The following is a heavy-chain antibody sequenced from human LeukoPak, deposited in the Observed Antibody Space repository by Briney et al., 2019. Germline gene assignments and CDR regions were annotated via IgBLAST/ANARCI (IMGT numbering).Heavy chain of an antibody. CDR2: ISSSSSYI. Sequence: GGSLRLSCAASGFTFSSYSMNWVRQAPGKGLEWVSSISSSSSYIYYADSVKGRFTISRDNAKNSLYLQMNSLRAEDTAVYYCAREELFIVAGSRYYYLDVWGKGTTVTVSS. CDR3: AREELFIVAGSRYYYLDV. D-gene: IGHD2/OR15-2a*01. CDR1: GFTFSSYS. V-gene: IGHV3-21*01. J-gene: IGHJ6*03.